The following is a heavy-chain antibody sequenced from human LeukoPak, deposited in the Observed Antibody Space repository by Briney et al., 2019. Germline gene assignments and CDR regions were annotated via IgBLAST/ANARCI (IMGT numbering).Heavy chain of an antibody. CDR3: ARDRGDYDSSGYYGYFDY. Sequence: SETLSLTCTVSGGSIRSHYWSWIRQPPGKGLEWIGYIYYSGSTNYNPTLKSRVTISVDTSKNQFSLKLSSVTAADTAVYYCARDRGDYDSSGYYGYFDYWGQGALVTVSS. V-gene: IGHV4-59*11. D-gene: IGHD3-22*01. CDR1: GGSIRSHY. J-gene: IGHJ4*02. CDR2: IYYSGST.